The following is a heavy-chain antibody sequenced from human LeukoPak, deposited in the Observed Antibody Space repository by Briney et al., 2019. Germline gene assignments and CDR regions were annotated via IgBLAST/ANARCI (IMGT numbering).Heavy chain of an antibody. V-gene: IGHV4-39*01. Sequence: PSETLSLTCTVSGGSISSSSYYWGWIRQPPGKGLEWIESIYYSGSTYYNPSLKSRVTISVDTSKNQFSLKLSSVTAADTAVYYCARRGLWLTFDYWGQGTLVTVSS. J-gene: IGHJ4*02. D-gene: IGHD5-18*01. CDR1: GGSISSSSYY. CDR3: ARRGLWLTFDY. CDR2: IYYSGST.